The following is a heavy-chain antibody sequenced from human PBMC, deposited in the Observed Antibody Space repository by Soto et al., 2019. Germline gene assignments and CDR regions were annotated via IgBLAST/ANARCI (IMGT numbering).Heavy chain of an antibody. D-gene: IGHD6-19*01. CDR3: ARDSSGWYVVLDY. CDR1: GFTFSSYA. J-gene: IGHJ4*02. V-gene: IGHV3-23*01. CDR2: ISGSGGST. Sequence: EVQLLESGGGLVQPGGSLRLSCAASGFTFSSYAMSWVRQAPGKGLEWVSAISGSGGSTYYADSVKGRFTISRDNSKHTLYLQINSLRAEDTAVYYCARDSSGWYVVLDYWGQGTLVTVSS.